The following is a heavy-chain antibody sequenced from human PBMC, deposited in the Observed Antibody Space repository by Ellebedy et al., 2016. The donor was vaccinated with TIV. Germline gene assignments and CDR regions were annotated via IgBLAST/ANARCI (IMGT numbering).Heavy chain of an antibody. CDR2: INAGNGNT. D-gene: IGHD5-18*01. J-gene: IGHJ4*02. Sequence: ASVKVSCKASGYTFTSYAMHWVRQAPGQRREWMGWINAGNGNTKYSQKFQGRVTITRDTSASTAYMELSSLRSEDTAGYYLARLEFFGWIQLWPHFDYWGQGTLVTVSS. CDR3: ARLEFFGWIQLWPHFDY. CDR1: GYTFTSYA. V-gene: IGHV1-3*01.